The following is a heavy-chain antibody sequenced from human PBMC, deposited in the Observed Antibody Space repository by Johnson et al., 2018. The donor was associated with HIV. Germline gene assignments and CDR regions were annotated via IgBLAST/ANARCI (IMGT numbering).Heavy chain of an antibody. J-gene: IGHJ3*02. CDR3: AKDEGGSYSQDAFDI. Sequence: QLVESGGGLVQPGRALRLSCAASGFTFDDYAMHWVRQAPGKGLEWVSGISWNSGSIGYADSVKGRFTISRDNAKNSLYLQMNSLRAEDTALYYCAKDEGGSYSQDAFDIWGQGTMVTVSS. V-gene: IGHV3-9*01. D-gene: IGHD1-26*01. CDR2: ISWNSGSI. CDR1: GFTFDDYA.